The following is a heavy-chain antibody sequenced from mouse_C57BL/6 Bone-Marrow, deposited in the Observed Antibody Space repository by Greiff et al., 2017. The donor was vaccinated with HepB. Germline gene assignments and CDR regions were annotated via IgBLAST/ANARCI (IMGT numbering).Heavy chain of an antibody. V-gene: IGHV1-69*01. J-gene: IGHJ2*01. CDR2: IDPSDSYT. CDR3: ARRGIYYGSSPFDY. D-gene: IGHD1-1*01. CDR1: GYTFTSYW. Sequence: QVQLQQSGAELVMPGASVKLSCKASGYTFTSYWMHWVKQRPGQGLEWIGEIDPSDSYTNYNQKFKGKSTLTVDKSSSTAYMQLSSLTSEDSAVYYCARRGIYYGSSPFDYWGQGTTLTVSS.